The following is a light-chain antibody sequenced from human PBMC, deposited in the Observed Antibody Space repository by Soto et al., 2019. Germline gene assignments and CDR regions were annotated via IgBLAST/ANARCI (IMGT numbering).Light chain of an antibody. CDR1: NRDVGSYNL. Sequence: QSALTQPASVSGSPGQSITIACTGTNRDVGSYNLVSWYQQRPGEAPKLIISEVRNRPSGISYRFTGSKSGNTASLTISGLQAEDEADYYCSSYTTTSTLVFGGGTKGPS. J-gene: IGLJ3*02. CDR2: EVR. CDR3: SSYTTTSTLV. V-gene: IGLV2-14*01.